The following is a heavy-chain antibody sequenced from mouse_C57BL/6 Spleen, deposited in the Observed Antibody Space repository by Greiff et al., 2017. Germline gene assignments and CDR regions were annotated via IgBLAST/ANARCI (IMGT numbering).Heavy chain of an antibody. V-gene: IGHV1-18*01. CDR2: INPNNGGT. Sequence: VQLQQSGPELVKPGASVKIPCKASGYTFTDYNMDWVKQSHGKSLEWIGDINPNNGGTIYNQKFKGKATLTVDKSSSTAYMELRSLTSEDTAVYYCARANDGYYGYFDVWGTGTTVTVSS. D-gene: IGHD2-3*01. CDR3: ARANDGYYGYFDV. J-gene: IGHJ1*03. CDR1: GYTFTDYN.